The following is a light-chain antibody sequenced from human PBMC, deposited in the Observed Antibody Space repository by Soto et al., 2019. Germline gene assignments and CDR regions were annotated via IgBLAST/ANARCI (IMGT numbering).Light chain of an antibody. Sequence: QSALTQPPSASGSPGQSVTISCTGTSSDVGGYNFVSWYQQHPGKAPKLMIYEVSKRPSGVPDRFSGSKSGNTASLTVSGLQAEDEADYHCSSYGGNNNVVFGGGTQLTVL. V-gene: IGLV2-8*01. J-gene: IGLJ3*02. CDR1: SSDVGGYNF. CDR2: EVS. CDR3: SSYGGNNNVV.